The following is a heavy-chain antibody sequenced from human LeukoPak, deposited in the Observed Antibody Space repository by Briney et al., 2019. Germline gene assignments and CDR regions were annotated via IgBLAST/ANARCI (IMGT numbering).Heavy chain of an antibody. CDR1: GFTFSSYR. CDR2: ISSSSSYI. J-gene: IGHJ5*02. D-gene: IGHD6-13*01. V-gene: IGHV3-21*01. CDR3: ARVRVAAAGPNWFDP. Sequence: GGSLRLSCAASGFTFSSYRMNWVRQAPGKGLEWVSSISSSSSYIYYADSVKGRFTISRDNAKNSLYLQMNSLRAEDTAVYYCARVRVAAAGPNWFDPWGQGTLVTVSP.